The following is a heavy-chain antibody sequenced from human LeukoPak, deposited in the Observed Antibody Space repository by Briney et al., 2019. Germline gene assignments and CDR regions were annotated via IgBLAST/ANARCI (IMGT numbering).Heavy chain of an antibody. J-gene: IGHJ3*02. V-gene: IGHV1-69*13. Sequence: SVKVSCKASGGTFSSYAISWVRQAPGQGLEWMGGIIPIFGTANYAQKFQGRVTITADESTSTAYMELSSLRSEDTAVYYCANLKSSGYQEVYAFDIWGQGTMVTVSS. CDR3: ANLKSSGYQEVYAFDI. CDR1: GGTFSSYA. D-gene: IGHD3-22*01. CDR2: IIPIFGTA.